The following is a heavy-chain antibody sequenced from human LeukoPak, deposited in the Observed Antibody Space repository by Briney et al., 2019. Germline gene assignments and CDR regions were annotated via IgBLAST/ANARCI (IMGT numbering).Heavy chain of an antibody. CDR3: ARGVVRVPNLFDY. J-gene: IGHJ4*02. Sequence: SVKVSCKASGDTFISYSISWVRQARGQGLEWVGGIIPMFGRANYVHKFQGRVTITADKSTSTAYMELSSLRSDDTAVYYCARGVVRVPNLFDYWGQGTLVTVSS. CDR2: IIPMFGRA. CDR1: GDTFISYS. D-gene: IGHD3-3*01. V-gene: IGHV1-69*06.